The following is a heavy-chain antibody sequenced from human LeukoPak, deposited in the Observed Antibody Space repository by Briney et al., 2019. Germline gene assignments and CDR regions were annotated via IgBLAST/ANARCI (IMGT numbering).Heavy chain of an antibody. Sequence: GGSLRLSCAASGFTFSSYWLSWVRQAPGKGLEWVANIKQDGSEKYYVDSVKGRFTISRDNAKNSLYLQMNSLRAEDTAVYYCASAVVQRTDAFDIWGQGTMVTVSS. CDR1: GFTFSSYW. V-gene: IGHV3-7*01. D-gene: IGHD1-1*01. CDR3: ASAVVQRTDAFDI. CDR2: IKQDGSEK. J-gene: IGHJ3*02.